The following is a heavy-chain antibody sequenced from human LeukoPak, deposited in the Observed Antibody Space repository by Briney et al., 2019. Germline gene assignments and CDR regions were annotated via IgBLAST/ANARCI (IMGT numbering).Heavy chain of an antibody. Sequence: ASVKVSCKASGYTFTGYYMNWVRQAPGQGLEWMGWINSDSVSTKYAQKFQGRVTMTRDTSITTVYMELTRLTSDDTAVYYCARNFDMKGFDPWGQGTLVTVSS. V-gene: IGHV1-2*02. D-gene: IGHD3-9*01. CDR2: INSDSVST. J-gene: IGHJ5*02. CDR1: GYTFTGYY. CDR3: ARNFDMKGFDP.